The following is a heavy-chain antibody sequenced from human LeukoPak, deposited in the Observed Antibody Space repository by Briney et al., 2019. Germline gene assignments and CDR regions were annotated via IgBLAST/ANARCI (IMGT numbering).Heavy chain of an antibody. CDR2: ISGSGDNT. V-gene: IGHV3-23*01. J-gene: IGHJ4*02. Sequence: PGGSLRLSCAASGFTFSSYGMSWVRQAPGKGLEWVSTISGSGDNTYYADSVKGRFTISRDNSKNTLYLQMNSLRAEDTAVYYCANAYDFWSGYYHSPTPFDYWGQGTLVTVSS. CDR3: ANAYDFWSGYYHSPTPFDY. CDR1: GFTFSSYG. D-gene: IGHD3-3*01.